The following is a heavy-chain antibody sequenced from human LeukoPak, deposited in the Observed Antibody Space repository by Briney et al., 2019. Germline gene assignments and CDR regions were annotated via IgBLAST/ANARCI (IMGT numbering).Heavy chain of an antibody. CDR1: GGSISSGDYY. J-gene: IGHJ4*02. V-gene: IGHV4-30-4*01. D-gene: IGHD1-26*01. Sequence: PSETLSLTCTVSGGSISSGDYYWSWIRQPPGKGLEWIGYIYYSGSTNYSPSLKSRATISVDASKNHFSLNLSSVTAADTAVYYCARHDFIGGSYPFDYWGQGTLVTVSS. CDR2: IYYSGST. CDR3: ARHDFIGGSYPFDY.